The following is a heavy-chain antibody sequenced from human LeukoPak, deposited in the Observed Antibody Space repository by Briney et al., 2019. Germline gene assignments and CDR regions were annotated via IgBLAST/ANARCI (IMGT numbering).Heavy chain of an antibody. J-gene: IGHJ4*02. CDR3: ARVLAYCSSTSCHDY. V-gene: IGHV1-8*01. Sequence: GASVKVSCKSSGYTFTIYDINWVRQATGQGLEWMGWMNPNSGNTGYAQKFQGRVTMTRNTSISTAYMELRSLRSDDTAVYYCARVLAYCSSTSCHDYWGQGTLVTVYS. CDR1: GYTFTIYD. D-gene: IGHD2-2*01. CDR2: MNPNSGNT.